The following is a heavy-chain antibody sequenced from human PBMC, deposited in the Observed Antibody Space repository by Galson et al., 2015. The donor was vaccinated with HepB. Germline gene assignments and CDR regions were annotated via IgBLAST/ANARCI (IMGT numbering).Heavy chain of an antibody. Sequence: SLRLSCAASGFTFSSYSMNWVRQAPGKGLEWVSYISSSSSTIYYADSVKGRFTISRDNAKNSLYLQMNSLRDEDTAVYYCARDYYDSSGYFAFDYWGQGTLVTVSS. CDR3: ARDYYDSSGYFAFDY. V-gene: IGHV3-48*02. D-gene: IGHD3-22*01. CDR2: ISSSSSTI. J-gene: IGHJ4*02. CDR1: GFTFSSYS.